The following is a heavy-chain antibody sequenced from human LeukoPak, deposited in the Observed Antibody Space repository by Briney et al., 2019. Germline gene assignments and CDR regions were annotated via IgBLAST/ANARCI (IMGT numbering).Heavy chain of an antibody. CDR2: IIPIFGTA. CDR3: ATGAAAGTGAFDI. Sequence: SVKVSCKASGGTFSSYAIGWVRQAPGQGLEWMGGIIPIFGTANYAQKFQGRVTITADKSTSTAYMELSSLRSEDTAVYYCATGAAAGTGAFDIWGQGTMVTVSS. CDR1: GGTFSSYA. D-gene: IGHD6-13*01. V-gene: IGHV1-69*06. J-gene: IGHJ3*02.